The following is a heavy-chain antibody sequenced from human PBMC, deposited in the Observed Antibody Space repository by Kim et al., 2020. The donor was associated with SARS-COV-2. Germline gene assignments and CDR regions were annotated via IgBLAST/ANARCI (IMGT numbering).Heavy chain of an antibody. J-gene: IGHJ2*01. CDR3: AREGRTDWYFDL. Sequence: NYNPSLKSRVTISVDTSKNQFSLKLSSVTAADTAVYYCAREGRTDWYFDLWGRGTLVTVSS. V-gene: IGHV4-59*01.